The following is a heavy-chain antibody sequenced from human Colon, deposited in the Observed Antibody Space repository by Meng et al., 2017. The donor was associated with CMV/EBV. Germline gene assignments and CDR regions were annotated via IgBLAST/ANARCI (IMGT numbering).Heavy chain of an antibody. CDR2: INPNSGGT. CDR3: ARDHWGIVVVPAAITTRGAHKDY. CDR1: GYTFTGYY. J-gene: IGHJ4*02. D-gene: IGHD2-2*02. V-gene: IGHV1-2*02. Sequence: ASVKVSCKASGYTFTGYYMHWVRQAPGQGLEWMGWINPNSGGTNYAQKFQGRVTMTRDTSISTAYMELSRLRSDDTAVYYCARDHWGIVVVPAAITTRGAHKDYWGQGTLVTVSS.